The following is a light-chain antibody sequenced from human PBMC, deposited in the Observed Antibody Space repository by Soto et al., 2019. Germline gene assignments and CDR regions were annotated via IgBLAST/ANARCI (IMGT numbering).Light chain of an antibody. Sequence: DIQMTQSPSTLSASVGDRVTITCRASQSISSWLAWYQQKPGKAPKLLIYKASSLESGVPSRFSGSGSGTEFTLTSSSLQPDDFATYYCQQYHSYSSFGQGTKLEIK. J-gene: IGKJ2*01. CDR1: QSISSW. V-gene: IGKV1-5*03. CDR3: QQYHSYSS. CDR2: KAS.